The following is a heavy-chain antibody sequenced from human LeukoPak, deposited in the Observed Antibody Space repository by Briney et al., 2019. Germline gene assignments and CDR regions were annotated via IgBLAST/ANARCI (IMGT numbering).Heavy chain of an antibody. CDR2: ISWNSGSI. V-gene: IGHV3-9*01. CDR1: GFTFDDYA. CDR3: AKDTGSSSYWYYFDY. J-gene: IGHJ4*02. D-gene: IGHD6-6*01. Sequence: GGSLRLSCAPSGFTFDDYAMHWVRQAPGKGLEWVSGISWNSGSIGYADSVKGRFTISRDNAKNSLYLQMNSLRAEDTALYYCAKDTGSSSYWYYFDYWGQGTLVTVSS.